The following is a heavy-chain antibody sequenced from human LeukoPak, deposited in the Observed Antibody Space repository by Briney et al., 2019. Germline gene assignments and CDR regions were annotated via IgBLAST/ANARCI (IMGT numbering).Heavy chain of an antibody. J-gene: IGHJ3*02. Sequence: HPGGSLRLSCAASGLTFSSYAMHWVRQAPGKGLEWVALILYDGSTKYYADSVKGRFTISRDNSKNTLYLQMNSLRAEEAAVYYCAKGRYSSGGDIFDIWGQGTMVTVSS. CDR2: ILYDGSTK. CDR1: GLTFSSYA. CDR3: AKGRYSSGGDIFDI. D-gene: IGHD2-15*01. V-gene: IGHV3-30*18.